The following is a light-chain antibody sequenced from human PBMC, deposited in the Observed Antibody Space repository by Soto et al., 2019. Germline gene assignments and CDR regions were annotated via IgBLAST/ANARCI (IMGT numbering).Light chain of an antibody. Sequence: EIVMTQSPATLSVSPGERATLSCRASQSVSSNLAWYQQKPGQAPRLLIYGASIRATGIPARFSGSGSGTESTLPISSLQSEDFAVYYCQQYNNWPPYTCGQGPKLEIK. CDR3: QQYNNWPPYT. V-gene: IGKV3D-15*01. J-gene: IGKJ2*01. CDR2: GAS. CDR1: QSVSSN.